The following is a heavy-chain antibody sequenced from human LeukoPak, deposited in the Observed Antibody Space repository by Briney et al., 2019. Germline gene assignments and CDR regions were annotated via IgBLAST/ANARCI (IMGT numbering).Heavy chain of an antibody. CDR3: AREGSCGGDCYNPTL. J-gene: IGHJ4*02. V-gene: IGHV1-18*01. Sequence: ASVKVSCKASGYTFTSYGISWVRQAPGQGLEWMGWISAYNGNTNYAQKLQGRVTMTTDTSTSTAYMELSSLIFDDTAVYYCAREGSCGGDCYNPTLWGQGTLVTVSS. CDR1: GYTFTSYG. CDR2: ISAYNGNT. D-gene: IGHD2-21*02.